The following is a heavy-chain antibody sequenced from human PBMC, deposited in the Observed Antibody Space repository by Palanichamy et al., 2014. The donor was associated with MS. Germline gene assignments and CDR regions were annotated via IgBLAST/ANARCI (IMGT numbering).Heavy chain of an antibody. CDR1: GGSISSSSYY. J-gene: IGHJ5*02. Sequence: QLQLQESGSGLVKPSETLSLTCSVSGGSISSSSYYWGWIRQPPGKGLEWIGSIYYSGSTYYNPSLKSRVTISVDMSKNQFSLKLSSVTAADTAVYYCARPLGSSWFNWFDPWGQGTLVTVSS. CDR3: ARPLGSSWFNWFDP. CDR2: IYYSGST. D-gene: IGHD6-13*01. V-gene: IGHV4-39*01.